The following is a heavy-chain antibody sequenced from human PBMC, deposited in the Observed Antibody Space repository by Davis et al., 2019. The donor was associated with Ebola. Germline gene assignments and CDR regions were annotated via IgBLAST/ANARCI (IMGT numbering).Heavy chain of an antibody. CDR1: GGSISSYY. D-gene: IGHD2-2*01. CDR3: ARGFGVPAAHYYYYMDV. Sequence: PGGSLRLSCTVSGGSISSYYWSWIRQPPGKGLEWIGYIYYSGSTNYNPSLKSRVTISVDTSKNQFSLKLSSVTAADTAVYYCARGFGVPAAHYYYYMDVWGKGTTVTVSS. V-gene: IGHV4-59*01. J-gene: IGHJ6*03. CDR2: IYYSGST.